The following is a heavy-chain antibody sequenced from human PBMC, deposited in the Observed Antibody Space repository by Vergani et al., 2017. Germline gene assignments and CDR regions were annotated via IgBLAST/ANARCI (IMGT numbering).Heavy chain of an antibody. J-gene: IGHJ4*02. D-gene: IGHD6-19*01. CDR1: GFTFSSYA. CDR2: ISGSGGST. CDR3: AKLIAVAGTGFDY. Sequence: EVQLLESGGGLVQPGGSLRLSCAASGFTFSSYAMSWVRQAPGKGLEWVSAISGSGGSTYYADSVKGRFTISRDNSKITLYLQMNSLRAEDTAVYYCAKLIAVAGTGFDYWGQGTLVTVSS. V-gene: IGHV3-23*01.